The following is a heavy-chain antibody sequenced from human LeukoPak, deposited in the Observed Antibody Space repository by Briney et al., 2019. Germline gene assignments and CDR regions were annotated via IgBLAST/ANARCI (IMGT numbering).Heavy chain of an antibody. CDR1: GFTFSSYA. CDR3: ARDGVGATHNYFDY. Sequence: GGSLRLSCAASGFTFSSYAMHWVRQAPGKGLEWAAVISYDGSNKYYADSVKGRFTISRDNSKNTLYLQMNSLRAEDTDVYYCARDGVGATHNYFDYWGQGTLVTVSS. V-gene: IGHV3-30*04. J-gene: IGHJ4*02. D-gene: IGHD1-26*01. CDR2: ISYDGSNK.